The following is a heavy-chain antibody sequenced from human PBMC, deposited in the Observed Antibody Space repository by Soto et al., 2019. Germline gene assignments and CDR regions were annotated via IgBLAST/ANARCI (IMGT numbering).Heavy chain of an antibody. V-gene: IGHV5-51*01. D-gene: IGHD3-3*01. CDR2: MYPGDSDT. CDR3: ARLPRDCNKTSCYYADH. J-gene: IGHJ4*02. CDR1: GYDFNTNW. Sequence: PVESLKISCRGSGYDFNTNWFGWVRQLPGRGLEWVGIMYPGDSDTRYNPSLQGHVTLSVDVTVSTAFLQWRSLETSDTGMYFCARLPRDCNKTSCYYADHWGQGTQVTVSS.